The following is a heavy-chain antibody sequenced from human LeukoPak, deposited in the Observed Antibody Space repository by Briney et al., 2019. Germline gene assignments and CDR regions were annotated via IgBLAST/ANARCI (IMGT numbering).Heavy chain of an antibody. CDR1: GFTFGSYW. D-gene: IGHD5-12*01. Sequence: QPGGSLRVSCEASGFTFGSYWMNWVRQAPGKGLGWVANIKLDGSEKYYADSVKGRFTISRDNARNSLYVQMNSLRVKDTGVYYCARDSGLTGYDLLDYWGQGTLVTVSS. J-gene: IGHJ4*02. CDR2: IKLDGSEK. CDR3: ARDSGLTGYDLLDY. V-gene: IGHV3-7*01.